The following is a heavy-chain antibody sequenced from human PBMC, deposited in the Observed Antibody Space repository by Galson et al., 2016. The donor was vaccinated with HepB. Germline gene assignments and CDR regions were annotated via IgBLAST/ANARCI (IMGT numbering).Heavy chain of an antibody. CDR3: AARGWFGGLVG. CDR1: GGSISSNYW. D-gene: IGHD3-10*01. J-gene: IGHJ4*03. V-gene: IGHV4-4*02. CDR2: MYHSGIT. Sequence: SETLSLTCTVSGGSISSNYWWSWVRQAPGKGLEWIGEMYHSGITNYNPSLKSRVSIAVDKSKKRFSLTLTSMTAADTAGFYCAARGWFGGLVGWGQGTLVRVSS.